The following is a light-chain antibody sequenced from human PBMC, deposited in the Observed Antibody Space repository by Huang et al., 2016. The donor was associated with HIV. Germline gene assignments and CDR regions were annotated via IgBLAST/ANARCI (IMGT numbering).Light chain of an antibody. Sequence: DIQMTQSPSSLSASVGDTVTITCRATQSISKYLNWYQQKPRKATNLLIYSASSLQSGVASSFSGSGSGTNFTLTISSLQPEDFATYYCQQTYTTPWTFGQGTKVEL. CDR3: QQTYTTPWT. CDR1: QSISKY. J-gene: IGKJ1*01. CDR2: SAS. V-gene: IGKV1-39*01.